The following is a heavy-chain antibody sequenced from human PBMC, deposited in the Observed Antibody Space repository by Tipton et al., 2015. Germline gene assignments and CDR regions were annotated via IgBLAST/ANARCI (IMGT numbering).Heavy chain of an antibody. CDR3: VKDGYYYDTSGYSPLDY. Sequence: GLVKRSQTLSLTCAISGDSVSSNNAAWNWTRQSPSRGLEWLGRTYYRSKWYNDYAVSVKSRITIKPDTSKNQFSLQLNFVTPEDTAVYYCVKDGYYYDTSGYSPLDYWGQGTLVSVSS. V-gene: IGHV6-1*01. D-gene: IGHD3-22*01. CDR1: GDSVSSNNAA. J-gene: IGHJ4*02. CDR2: TYYRSKWYN.